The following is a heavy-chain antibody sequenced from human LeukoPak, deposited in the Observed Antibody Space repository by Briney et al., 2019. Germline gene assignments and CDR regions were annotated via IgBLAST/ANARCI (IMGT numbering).Heavy chain of an antibody. D-gene: IGHD2-2*02. CDR2: ISYDGTNK. Sequence: GGSLRLSCAASGFTFSSYAMNWVRHAPGKGLEWVAIISYDGTNKDYADSVKGRFTISRDNSRNTLYLQMNSLRAEDTAVYHCARDPLYTNSPPSYFDYWGQGTLVTVSS. V-gene: IGHV3-30-3*01. J-gene: IGHJ4*02. CDR1: GFTFSSYA. CDR3: ARDPLYTNSPPSYFDY.